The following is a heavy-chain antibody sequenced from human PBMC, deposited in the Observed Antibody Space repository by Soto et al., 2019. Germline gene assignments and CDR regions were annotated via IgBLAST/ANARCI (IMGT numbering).Heavy chain of an antibody. CDR2: IWFDGSDA. V-gene: IGHV3-33*01. J-gene: IGHJ6*02. CDR3: AREGYCSGGGCSGGMDV. D-gene: IGHD2-15*01. Sequence: QAQLVESGGGVVRPGRSQRLSCAASGFTFSGYGMHWVRQAPGKGLEWVAFIWFDGSDALYSDSVKGRFTISRDNSKNTLFLQLSSLRGDDTAVYYCAREGYCSGGGCSGGMDVWGQGTTVTVSS. CDR1: GFTFSGYG.